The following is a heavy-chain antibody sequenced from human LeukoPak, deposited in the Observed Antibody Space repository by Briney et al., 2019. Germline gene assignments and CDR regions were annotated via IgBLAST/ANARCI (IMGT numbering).Heavy chain of an antibody. Sequence: PSETLSLTCTVSGGSISSYYWSWIRQPPGKGLEWIGYIYYSGSTNYNPSLKRRVTISVDTSKNQFSLKLSSVTAADTAVYYCARRIIAAAAPYMDVWGKGTTVTVSS. V-gene: IGHV4-59*08. CDR1: GGSISSYY. D-gene: IGHD6-13*01. J-gene: IGHJ6*03. CDR2: IYYSGST. CDR3: ARRIIAAAAPYMDV.